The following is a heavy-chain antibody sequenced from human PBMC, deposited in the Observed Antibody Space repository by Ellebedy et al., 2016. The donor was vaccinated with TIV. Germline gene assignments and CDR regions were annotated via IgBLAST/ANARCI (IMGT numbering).Heavy chain of an antibody. D-gene: IGHD4-17*01. Sequence: GESLKISCAASGFSFRSYWMGWVRQAPGKGLEWVANIYQDGSDQYYVESVKGRFTISRDNANKSLFLQMNSLRVEETAVYYCARRGSYGDYAVQVNSWFDAWGQGTLVTVSS. CDR2: IYQDGSDQ. CDR1: GFSFRSYW. CDR3: ARRGSYGDYAVQVNSWFDA. V-gene: IGHV3-7*01. J-gene: IGHJ5*02.